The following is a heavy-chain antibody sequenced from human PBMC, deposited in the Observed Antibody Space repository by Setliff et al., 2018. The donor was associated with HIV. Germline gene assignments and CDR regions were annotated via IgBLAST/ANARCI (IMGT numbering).Heavy chain of an antibody. CDR3: ARDRLHYYDSSVYYYGAPFDI. D-gene: IGHD3-22*01. Sequence: ASVKVSCKASGYTFTSYYMHWVRQGPGQGLEWMGMINPSGVTTNYAQKFQGRFTMTRDTSTSTVYMELRSLRSEDTAVYYCARDRLHYYDSSVYYYGAPFDIWGQGTMVTVSS. V-gene: IGHV1-46*01. CDR1: GYTFTSYY. J-gene: IGHJ3*02. CDR2: INPSGVTT.